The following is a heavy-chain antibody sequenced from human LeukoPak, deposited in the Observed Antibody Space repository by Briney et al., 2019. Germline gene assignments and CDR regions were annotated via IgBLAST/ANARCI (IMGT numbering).Heavy chain of an antibody. CDR2: INTNSGGA. J-gene: IGHJ4*02. Sequence: ASVKVSCKASGYTFTAYLVHWVRQAPGLGREWMGGINTNSGGANYAQKFQGRVTMARDTSISTAYMELSRLNSDDTAVYYWARDATGVAYGDYADYWGQGTLVTVSS. CDR1: GYTFTAYL. CDR3: ARDATGVAYGDYADY. D-gene: IGHD4-17*01. V-gene: IGHV1-2*02.